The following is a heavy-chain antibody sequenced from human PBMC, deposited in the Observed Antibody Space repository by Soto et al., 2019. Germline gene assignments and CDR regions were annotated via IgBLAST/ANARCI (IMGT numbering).Heavy chain of an antibody. CDR2: INPNSGGT. CDR3: ARDPSSGWYYDSSGYYLNWFEP. V-gene: IGHV1-2*02. J-gene: IGHJ5*02. D-gene: IGHD3-22*01. Sequence: ASVKVSCKASGYTFTGYYMHWVRQAPGQGLEWMGWINPNSGGTNYAQKFQGRVTMTRDTSTSTVYMELSSLRSEDTAVYYCARDPSSGWYYDSSGYYLNWFEPWGQGTLVTV. CDR1: GYTFTGYY.